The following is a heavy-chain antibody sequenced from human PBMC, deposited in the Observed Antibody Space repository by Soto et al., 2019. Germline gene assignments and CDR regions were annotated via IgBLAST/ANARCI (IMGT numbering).Heavy chain of an antibody. J-gene: IGHJ4*02. D-gene: IGHD4-17*01. V-gene: IGHV4-39*01. CDR3: ARHRGGPYGDYGAPFDY. CDR2: IYYSGST. Sequence: PSETLSLTCTVSGGSISSSSYCWGWIRQPPGKGLEWIGSIYYSGSTYYNPSLKSRVTISVDTSKNQFSLKLSSVTAADTAVYYCARHRGGPYGDYGAPFDYWGQGTLVTVSS. CDR1: GGSISSSSYC.